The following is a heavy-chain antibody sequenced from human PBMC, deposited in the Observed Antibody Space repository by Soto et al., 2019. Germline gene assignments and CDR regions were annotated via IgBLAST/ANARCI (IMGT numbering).Heavy chain of an antibody. V-gene: IGHV4-4*02. D-gene: IGHD2-15*01. Sequence: PSETLSLTCAVSGDSIISTNWWHWVRQSPDEGLEWIGEIHHGGNINYNPSLKSRVTISMDKSKNQFSLKLNSVTAADTALYYCARVRQYCSGTNCYQEPWGQGTLVTVSS. CDR1: GDSIISTNW. CDR3: ARVRQYCSGTNCYQEP. J-gene: IGHJ5*02. CDR2: IHHGGNI.